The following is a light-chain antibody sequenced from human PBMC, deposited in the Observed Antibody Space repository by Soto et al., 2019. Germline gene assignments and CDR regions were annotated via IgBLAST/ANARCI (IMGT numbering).Light chain of an antibody. CDR2: DAS. J-gene: IGKJ4*01. CDR3: QQYGSSPLT. Sequence: EIVLTQSPGTLSLSPGERATLSCRASQSVSSSYLAWYQQKPGQAPRLLIYDASSRATGIPDRFSGSGSGKDVTLTISRLEPEDFAVYYCQQYGSSPLTFGGGTKVEIK. V-gene: IGKV3-20*01. CDR1: QSVSSSY.